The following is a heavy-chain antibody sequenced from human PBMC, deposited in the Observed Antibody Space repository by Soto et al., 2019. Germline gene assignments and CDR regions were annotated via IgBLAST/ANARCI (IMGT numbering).Heavy chain of an antibody. D-gene: IGHD4-17*01. CDR1: GGSISSSSYY. Sequence: QLQLQESGPGLVKPSETLSLTCTVSGGSISSSSYYWGWIRQPPGKGLEWIGSIYYSGSTYYNPSLKSRVTLSVDTSKNQFSLKLSSVTAADTAVYYCARRYTTVTTSWFDPWGQGTLVTVSS. V-gene: IGHV4-39*01. CDR3: ARRYTTVTTSWFDP. CDR2: IYYSGST. J-gene: IGHJ5*02.